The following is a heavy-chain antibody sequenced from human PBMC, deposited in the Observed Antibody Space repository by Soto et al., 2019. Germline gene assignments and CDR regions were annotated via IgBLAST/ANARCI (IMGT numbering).Heavy chain of an antibody. D-gene: IGHD1-7*01. J-gene: IGHJ6*02. Sequence: PGGSLRLSCAASGFTVSSNYMSWVRQAPGKGLEWVSVIYSGGSTYYADSVKGRFTISRDNSKNTLYLQMNSLRAEDTAVYYCASTRITGTVYGMDVWGQGTTVTVSS. CDR3: ASTRITGTVYGMDV. V-gene: IGHV3-53*01. CDR1: GFTVSSNY. CDR2: IYSGGST.